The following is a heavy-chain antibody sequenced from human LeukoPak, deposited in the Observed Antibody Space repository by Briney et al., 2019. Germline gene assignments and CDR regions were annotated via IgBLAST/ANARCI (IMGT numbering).Heavy chain of an antibody. D-gene: IGHD3-10*01. CDR1: GYTFTGYY. Sequence: ASVKVSCKASGYTFTGYYMHWVRQAPGQGLEWMGWINPNSGGTNYAQKFQGRVTMTRDTSISTAYMELSRLRSDDTAVYYCARDRVPRSVVRGVRGWFDPWGQGTLVTVSS. CDR3: ARDRVPRSVVRGVRGWFDP. CDR2: INPNSGGT. J-gene: IGHJ5*02. V-gene: IGHV1-2*02.